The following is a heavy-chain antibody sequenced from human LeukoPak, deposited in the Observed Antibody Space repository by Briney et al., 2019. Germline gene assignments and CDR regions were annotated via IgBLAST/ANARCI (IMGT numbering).Heavy chain of an antibody. Sequence: GGSLRLSCAASGFTVSSNYMSWVRQAPVKVLEWVSVIYSGGSTYYADSVKGRFTISRHNSKNTLYLQMNSLRAEDTAVYYCARGSPYFELLDYWGQGTLVTVSS. CDR2: IYSGGST. CDR1: GFTVSSNY. D-gene: IGHD3-9*01. J-gene: IGHJ4*02. CDR3: ARGSPYFELLDY. V-gene: IGHV3-53*04.